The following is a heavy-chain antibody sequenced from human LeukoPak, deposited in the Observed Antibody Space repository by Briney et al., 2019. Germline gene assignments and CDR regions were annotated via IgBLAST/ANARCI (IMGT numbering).Heavy chain of an antibody. J-gene: IGHJ5*02. CDR1: GYTFTSYD. CDR2: TNPNSGNT. CDR3: ARGEGCSSTSCYFMYNWFDP. D-gene: IGHD2-2*01. Sequence: ASVKVSCKASGYTFTSYDINWVRQATGQGLEWMGWTNPNSGNTGYAQKFQGRVTITRNTSISTAYMELSSLRSEDTAVYYCARGEGCSSTSCYFMYNWFDPWGQGTLVTVSS. V-gene: IGHV1-8*03.